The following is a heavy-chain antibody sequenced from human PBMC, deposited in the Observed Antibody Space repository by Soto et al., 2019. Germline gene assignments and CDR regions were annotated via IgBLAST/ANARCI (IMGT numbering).Heavy chain of an antibody. D-gene: IGHD6-19*01. Sequence: PVGSLRLSCAASGFTFSSYAMSWVRQAPGKGLEWVSAISGSGGSTYYADSVKGRFTISRDNSKNTLYLQMNSLRAEDTAVYYCAKSPVAGTGRFFDYWGQGTLVTVSS. V-gene: IGHV3-23*01. CDR3: AKSPVAGTGRFFDY. J-gene: IGHJ4*02. CDR2: ISGSGGST. CDR1: GFTFSSYA.